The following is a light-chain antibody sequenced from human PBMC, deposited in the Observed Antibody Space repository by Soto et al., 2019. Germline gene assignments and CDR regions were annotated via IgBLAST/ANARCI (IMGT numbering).Light chain of an antibody. CDR1: QTVTTY. Sequence: DIQMTQSPSSLSASVGDRVTITCRASQTVTTYLNWYQQKPWVEPKLLSYAASALHSGVPSRFSGSGSGTDFTLPITGLQPEDFATCCCQQSYSTSFTFGPGTTVDIK. J-gene: IGKJ3*01. CDR2: AAS. V-gene: IGKV1-39*01. CDR3: QQSYSTSFT.